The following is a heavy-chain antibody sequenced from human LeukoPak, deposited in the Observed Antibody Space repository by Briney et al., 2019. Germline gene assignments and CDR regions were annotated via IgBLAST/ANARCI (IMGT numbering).Heavy chain of an antibody. CDR3: ANAISSGREYYFDY. D-gene: IGHD6-19*01. CDR2: LSGRGGTT. CDR1: GFPFSSYA. Sequence: GGSLRLSCAASGFPFSSYAMSWVRQAPGKGLEWVSALSGRGGTTYYADSVKGRFTISRDNSKNTLYLQVNSLRAEDTAVYYCANAISSGREYYFDYWGQGTLVTVSS. J-gene: IGHJ4*02. V-gene: IGHV3-23*01.